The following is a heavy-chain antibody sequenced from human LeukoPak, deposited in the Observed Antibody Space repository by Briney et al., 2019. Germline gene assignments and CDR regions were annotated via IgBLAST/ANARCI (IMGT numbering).Heavy chain of an antibody. CDR1: GFSFSSYG. D-gene: IGHD3-22*01. CDR2: ITGSGGNT. J-gene: IGHJ4*02. Sequence: GGSLRLSCAASGFSFSSYGMSWVRQGPGKGLEWVSTITGSGGNTDYADSVKGRFTISRDNSKNTLYLQMHSLGAEDTAVYYCAVDWYDSSGYGTFDYWGQGTLVTVSS. CDR3: AVDWYDSSGYGTFDY. V-gene: IGHV3-23*01.